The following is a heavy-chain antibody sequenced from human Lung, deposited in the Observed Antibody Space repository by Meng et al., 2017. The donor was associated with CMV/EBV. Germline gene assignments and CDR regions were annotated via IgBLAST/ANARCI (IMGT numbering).Heavy chain of an antibody. D-gene: IGHD2-2*01. J-gene: IGHJ4*02. CDR1: GFTFSSYG. CDR3: AKVRVGHCSCTSCVDY. Sequence: GESLKISCAASGFTFSSYGMHWVRQAPGKGLEWVAFIRYDGSNKYYADSVKGRFTISRDNSKNTLYLQMNSLRAEDTAVYYCAKVRVGHCSCTSCVDYWGQGTXVTVSS. CDR2: IRYDGSNK. V-gene: IGHV3-30*02.